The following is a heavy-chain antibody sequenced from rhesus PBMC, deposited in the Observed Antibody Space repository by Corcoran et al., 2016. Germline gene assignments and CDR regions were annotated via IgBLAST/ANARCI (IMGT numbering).Heavy chain of an antibody. CDR3: AKDRTSLTNRFDV. J-gene: IGHJ5-1*01. D-gene: IGHD4-11*01. V-gene: IGHV5S1*01. Sequence: EVQLVQSGAEVKRPGESLRISCKTSGYSFTSSWISGVRQMPGKGLEWMGSIYPGDSDTRYNPSFQGHVTISADKSISTTYRQWSSLKASDTATYYCAKDRTSLTNRFDVWGPGVLVTVSS. CDR1: GYSFTSSW. CDR2: IYPGDSDT.